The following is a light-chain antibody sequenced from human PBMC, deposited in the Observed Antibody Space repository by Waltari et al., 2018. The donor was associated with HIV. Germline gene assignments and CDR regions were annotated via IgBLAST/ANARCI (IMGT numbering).Light chain of an antibody. V-gene: IGKV1-39*01. Sequence: DIQMTQSSSSLSASVGESVTFTCRLSRTICTSFNWYLQSLGKHHWLLIFSSSSLHSGVSSRFSGGGSGTEFTLTINNLQPEDFATYYCEQSYDFLRTFGQGTTVG. J-gene: IGKJ1*01. CDR2: SSS. CDR3: EQSYDFLRT. CDR1: RTICTS.